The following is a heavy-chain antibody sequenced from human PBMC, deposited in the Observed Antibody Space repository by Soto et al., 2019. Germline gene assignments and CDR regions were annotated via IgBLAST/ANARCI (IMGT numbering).Heavy chain of an antibody. CDR1: GFTLSSYG. J-gene: IGHJ4*02. CDR2: ISYDGSNK. V-gene: IGHV3-30*18. D-gene: IGHD3-10*01. Sequence: QVQLVESGGGVVQPGRSLRLSCAASGFTLSSYGMHWVRQAPGKGLEWVAVISYDGSNKYYADSVKGRFTISRDNSKNTLYLQMNSLRAEDTAVYYCAKDTVRGSHLDYWGQGTLVTVSS. CDR3: AKDTVRGSHLDY.